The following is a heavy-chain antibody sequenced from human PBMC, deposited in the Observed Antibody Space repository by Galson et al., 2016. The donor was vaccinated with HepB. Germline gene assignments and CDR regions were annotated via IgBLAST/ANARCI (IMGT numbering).Heavy chain of an antibody. Sequence: SETLSLTCTVSGGSIRGSIYYWGWIRQPPGKGLEWIGSIYHSGNTYYSPSLSPSLKSRVTISVDTSKNQFPLKLRSVTAAGTAVYYCASHDDSDWDYWGQGTLVTVSP. V-gene: IGHV4-39*01. CDR3: ASHDDSDWDY. D-gene: IGHD3-9*01. J-gene: IGHJ4*02. CDR2: IYHSGNT. CDR1: GGSIRGSIYY.